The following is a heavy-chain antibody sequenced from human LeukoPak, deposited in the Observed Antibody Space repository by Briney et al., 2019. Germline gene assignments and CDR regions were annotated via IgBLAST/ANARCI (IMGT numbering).Heavy chain of an antibody. CDR3: ANSYDGKIVPFDN. J-gene: IGHJ4*02. D-gene: IGHD4-23*01. CDR2: IHTSGST. CDR1: DGSISNSF. V-gene: IGHV4-4*09. Sequence: SETLSLTCTVPDGSISNSFWNWVRQPPGKGLEWIAYIHTSGSTNYNPAFKSRVTLSVDTSKSQFSLRLNSMTASDTAVYYCANSYDGKIVPFDNWGQGTLVTVSS.